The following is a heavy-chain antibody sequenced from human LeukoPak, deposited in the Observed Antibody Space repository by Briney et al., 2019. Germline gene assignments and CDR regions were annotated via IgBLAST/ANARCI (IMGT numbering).Heavy chain of an antibody. D-gene: IGHD6-13*01. CDR3: ARDSSSRAFDY. Sequence: SETPSLTCTVSGDSISSYYWSWIRQPAGKGLEWIGRIYSSGSTNYNPSLKSRITMSVDTSKNQFSLKLSSVTAADTAVYYCARDSSSRAFDYWGQGTLVTVSS. J-gene: IGHJ4*02. CDR2: IYSSGST. CDR1: GDSISSYY. V-gene: IGHV4-4*07.